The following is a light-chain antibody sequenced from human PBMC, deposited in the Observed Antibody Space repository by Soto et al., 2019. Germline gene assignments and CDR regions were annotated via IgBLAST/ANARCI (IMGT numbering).Light chain of an antibody. V-gene: IGKV1-5*01. CDR1: QDIRSW. CDR2: DAS. J-gene: IGKJ4*01. Sequence: DIQMTQSPSSLSASVGDRVTITCQASQDIRSWLAWYQQKPGRAPKFLIYDASSLESGVPSRFSGSGSGTEFTLTISNLQPDDFATYYCQQYDNYPLTFGGGTKVDIK. CDR3: QQYDNYPLT.